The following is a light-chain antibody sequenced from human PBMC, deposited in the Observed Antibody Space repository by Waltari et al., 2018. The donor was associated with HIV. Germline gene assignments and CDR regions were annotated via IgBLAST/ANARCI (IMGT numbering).Light chain of an antibody. CDR2: GAS. Sequence: EIVLTQSPGTLSLSAGERATLSCRASQRVGSSYLGWYQQKPGQAPRLLIYGASNRATSIPDRFSGSGSGTDFTLTISRLEPEDFAVYYCQQYGSSPRTFGQGTKVEIK. V-gene: IGKV3-20*01. J-gene: IGKJ1*01. CDR1: QRVGSSY. CDR3: QQYGSSPRT.